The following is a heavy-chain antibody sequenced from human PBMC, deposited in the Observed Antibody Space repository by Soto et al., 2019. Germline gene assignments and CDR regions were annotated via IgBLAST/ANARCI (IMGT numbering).Heavy chain of an antibody. CDR3: ARRVAYCITTSCYIPYYYYAMDV. Sequence: ASVKVSCKASGYTFTSSYINWVRQATGQGLEWMGWMDPSSGNTDYPQKFQGRVTMTRNTSISTAYMELSSLRSEDTAVYYCARRVAYCITTSCYIPYYYYAMDVWGQGTTVTVSS. CDR2: MDPSSGNT. V-gene: IGHV1-8*01. D-gene: IGHD2-2*02. CDR1: GYTFTSSY. J-gene: IGHJ6*02.